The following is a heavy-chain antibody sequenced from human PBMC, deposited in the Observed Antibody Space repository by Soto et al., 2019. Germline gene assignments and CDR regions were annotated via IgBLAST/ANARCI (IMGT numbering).Heavy chain of an antibody. D-gene: IGHD3-22*01. J-gene: IGHJ4*02. V-gene: IGHV3-23*01. CDR1: GFTFSTND. CDR2: IDGSGGTT. Sequence: GGSLRLSCAASGFTFSTNDMSWVRQAPGKGLEWVSTIDGSGGTTYYADSVKGRFTISRDNSKNALYLQMNSLRADDTAMYYCARDFYDTPGFYFLVFWGQGTLVTVSS. CDR3: ARDFYDTPGFYFLVF.